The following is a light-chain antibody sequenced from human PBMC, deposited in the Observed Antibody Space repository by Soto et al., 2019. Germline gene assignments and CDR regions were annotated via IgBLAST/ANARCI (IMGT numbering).Light chain of an antibody. CDR1: SSHVGGYNY. Sequence: QSVLTQPASVSGSPGQSITISCTGTSSHVGGYNYVSWYQQHPGKAPKLMIYDVSNRPSGVSNRFSGSKSGNTASLTISGLQAEDEADYYCSSYTSSSPVVFGGGTKVTVL. CDR2: DVS. J-gene: IGLJ2*01. V-gene: IGLV2-14*01. CDR3: SSYTSSSPVV.